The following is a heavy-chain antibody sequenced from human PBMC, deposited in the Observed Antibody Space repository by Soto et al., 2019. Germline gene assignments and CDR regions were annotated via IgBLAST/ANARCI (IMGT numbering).Heavy chain of an antibody. D-gene: IGHD3-10*01. CDR2: IYYSGST. V-gene: IGHV4-59*01. CDR1: GGSISSYY. J-gene: IGHJ6*02. Sequence: QVQLQESGPGLVKPSETLSLTCTVSGGSISSYYWSWIRQPPGKGLEWIGYIYYSGSTKYNPSLKIRVTMSVDTSKNQFALKLSSVTAADTAVYYCARGDPLQWFGEKVYSGMDVWGQGTTVTVSS. CDR3: ARGDPLQWFGEKVYSGMDV.